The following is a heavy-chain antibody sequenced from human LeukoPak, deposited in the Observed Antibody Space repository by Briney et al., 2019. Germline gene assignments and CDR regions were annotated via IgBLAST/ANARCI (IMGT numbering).Heavy chain of an antibody. Sequence: SETLSLTCTVSGGSISSSSYYWGWIRQPPGKELEWIGSIYYSGSTYYNPSLKSRVTISVDTSKNQFSLKLSSVTAADTAVYYCARIMDYYDSSGYSDYWGQGTLVTVSS. CDR1: GGSISSSSYY. D-gene: IGHD3-22*01. CDR3: ARIMDYYDSSGYSDY. J-gene: IGHJ4*02. CDR2: IYYSGST. V-gene: IGHV4-39*07.